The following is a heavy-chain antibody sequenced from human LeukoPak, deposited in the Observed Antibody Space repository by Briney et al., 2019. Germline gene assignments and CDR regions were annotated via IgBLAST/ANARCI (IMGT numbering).Heavy chain of an antibody. J-gene: IGHJ4*02. Sequence: SETLSLTCAVYGGSFSGYYWSWIRQPLGKGLEWIGEINHSGSTNYNPSLKSRVTISVDTSKNQFSLKLSSVTAADTAVYYCARVRGGGKEYWGQGTLVTVSS. CDR1: GGSFSGYY. D-gene: IGHD3-10*01. V-gene: IGHV4-34*01. CDR2: INHSGST. CDR3: ARVRGGGKEY.